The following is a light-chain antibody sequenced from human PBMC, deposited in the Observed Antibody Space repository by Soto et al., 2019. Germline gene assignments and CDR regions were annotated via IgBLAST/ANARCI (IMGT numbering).Light chain of an antibody. Sequence: QSALTQPASVSVSHGPSISISCTGTSSDVGGENYVAGYQQHPCRAPKLTIHVVSNRPPGLSNRFAVAKSGNTASLTISGPQAEDVADYCCRSYSATSTLDFASGTKV. V-gene: IGLV2-14*03. CDR2: VVS. CDR1: SSDVGGENY. CDR3: RSYSATSTLD. J-gene: IGLJ1*01.